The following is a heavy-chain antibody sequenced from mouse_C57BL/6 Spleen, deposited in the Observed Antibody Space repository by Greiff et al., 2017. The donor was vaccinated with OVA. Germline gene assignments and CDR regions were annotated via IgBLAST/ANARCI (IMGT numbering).Heavy chain of an antibody. D-gene: IGHD2-1*01. CDR1: GFTFSDYY. CDR3: ARPDYGNYAWFAY. Sequence: EVKLVESGGGLVQPGGSLKLSCAASGFTFSDYYMYWVRQTPEKRLEWVAYISNGGGSTYYPDTVKGRFTISRDNAKNTLYLQMSRLKSEDTAMYYCARPDYGNYAWFAYWGQGTLVTVSA. J-gene: IGHJ3*01. CDR2: ISNGGGST. V-gene: IGHV5-12*01.